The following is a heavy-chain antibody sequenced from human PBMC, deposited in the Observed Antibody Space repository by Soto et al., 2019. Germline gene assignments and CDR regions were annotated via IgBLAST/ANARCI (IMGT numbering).Heavy chain of an antibody. J-gene: IGHJ4*02. CDR1: GFTFSSYA. CDR2: ISYDGSNK. V-gene: IGHV3-30-3*01. Sequence: GGSLRLSCAASGFTFSSYAMHWVRQAPGKGLEWVAVISYDGSNKYYADSVKGRFTISRDNSKNTLYLQMNSLRAEDTAVYYCARDRTYYYDSSGYYYGPFDYWGQGTLVTVS. D-gene: IGHD3-22*01. CDR3: ARDRTYYYDSSGYYYGPFDY.